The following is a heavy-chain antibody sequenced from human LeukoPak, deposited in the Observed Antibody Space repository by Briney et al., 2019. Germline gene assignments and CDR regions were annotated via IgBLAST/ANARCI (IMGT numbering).Heavy chain of an antibody. D-gene: IGHD6-13*01. CDR1: GFTFSSYA. Sequence: GGSLRLSCAASGFTFSSYAMSWVRQAPGKGLEWVSAISGSGGSIYYADSVKGRFTISRDNSKNTLYLQMNSLRAEDTAVYYCAKVGIAAAGTFGDYYYYGMDVWGQGTTVTVSS. CDR3: AKVGIAAAGTFGDYYYYGMDV. CDR2: ISGSGGSI. V-gene: IGHV3-23*01. J-gene: IGHJ6*02.